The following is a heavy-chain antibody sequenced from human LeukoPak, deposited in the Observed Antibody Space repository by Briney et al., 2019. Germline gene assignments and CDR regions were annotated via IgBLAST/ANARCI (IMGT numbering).Heavy chain of an antibody. D-gene: IGHD6-13*01. J-gene: IGHJ4*02. Sequence: RGSLRLSCAASGFTFSSYAMSWVRQAPGKGLERVSAISGSGGSTYYADSVKGRFTISRDNSKNTLYLQMNSLRAEDTADYYCASSSWYYFDYWGQGTLVTVSS. CDR2: ISGSGGST. CDR3: ASSSWYYFDY. V-gene: IGHV3-23*01. CDR1: GFTFSSYA.